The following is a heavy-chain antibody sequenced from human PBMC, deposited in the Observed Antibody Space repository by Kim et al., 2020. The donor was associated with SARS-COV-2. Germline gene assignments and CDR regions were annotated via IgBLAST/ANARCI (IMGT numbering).Heavy chain of an antibody. J-gene: IGHJ6*03. CDR2: MNPNSGNT. V-gene: IGHV1-8*01. D-gene: IGHD3-3*01. CDR3: ARGRIRGGTIFGVAYYYMDV. Sequence: ASVKVSCKASGYTFTSYDINWVRQATGQGLEWMGWMNPNSGNTGYAQKFQGRVTMTRNTSISTAYMELSSLRSEDTAVYYCARGRIRGGTIFGVAYYYMDVWGKGTTVTVSS. CDR1: GYTFTSYD.